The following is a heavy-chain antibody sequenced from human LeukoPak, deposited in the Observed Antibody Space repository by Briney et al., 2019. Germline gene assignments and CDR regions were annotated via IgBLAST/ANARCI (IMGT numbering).Heavy chain of an antibody. J-gene: IGHJ4*02. Sequence: GGFLRLSCAASGFTFSSYAMSWVRQAPGKGLEWVSAISGSGGSTYYADSVKGRFTISRDNSKNTLYLQMNSLRAEDTAVYYCAKHVGVVAATSYYFDYWGQGTLVTVSS. CDR2: ISGSGGST. V-gene: IGHV3-23*01. CDR3: AKHVGVVAATSYYFDY. CDR1: GFTFSSYA. D-gene: IGHD2-15*01.